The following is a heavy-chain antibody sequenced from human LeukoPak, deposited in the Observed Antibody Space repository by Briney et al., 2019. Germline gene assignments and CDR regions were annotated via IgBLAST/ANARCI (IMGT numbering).Heavy chain of an antibody. V-gene: IGHV3-7*01. J-gene: IGHJ4*01. CDR2: IKQDGGEK. CDR3: ARDGTAAGLYFDL. D-gene: IGHD6-13*01. Sequence: GGSLTLSCAASGFTFSSYTMNWVRQAPGRGREWVASIKQDGGEKSYVDSVKGRFTISRDNAKNSLYLQVSSLRAEDTAVYYCARDGTAAGLYFDLWGQGTLVTVSS. CDR1: GFTFSSYT.